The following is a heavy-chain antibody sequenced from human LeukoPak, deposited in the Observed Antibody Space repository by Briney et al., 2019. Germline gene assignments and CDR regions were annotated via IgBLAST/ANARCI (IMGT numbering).Heavy chain of an antibody. CDR3: ASGTEYYYYGMDV. D-gene: IGHD1-14*01. CDR1: GFTFSDHY. Sequence: PGGSLRLSCAASGFTFSDHYMSWIRQAPGKGLEWVSYISSSGSTIYYADSVKGRFTISRDNAKNSLYLQMDSLRAEDTAVYYCASGTEYYYYGMDVWGQGTTVTVSS. V-gene: IGHV3-11*01. J-gene: IGHJ6*02. CDR2: ISSSGSTI.